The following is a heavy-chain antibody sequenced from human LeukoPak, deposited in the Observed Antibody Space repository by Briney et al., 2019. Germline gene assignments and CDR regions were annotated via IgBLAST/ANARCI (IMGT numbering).Heavy chain of an antibody. D-gene: IGHD5/OR15-5a*01. CDR3: ARDRSTTHFDY. CDR1: GFTLGGIG. V-gene: IGHV3-33*01. J-gene: IGHJ4*02. Sequence: GGSLKLSCAPLGFTLGGIGMPWVARPPGKGLEWVAMIWYDGSNTYYADSVKGRFTISRDNSKNTLFLQMDSLRAEDTAVYYCARDRSTTHFDYWGQGTLVTVSS. CDR2: IWYDGSNT.